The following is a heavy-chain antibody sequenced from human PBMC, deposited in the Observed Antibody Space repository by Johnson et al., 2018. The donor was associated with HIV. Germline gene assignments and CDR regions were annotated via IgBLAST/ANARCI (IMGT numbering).Heavy chain of an antibody. V-gene: IGHV3-15*01. D-gene: IGHD6-6*01. CDR3: TTEAYSSSSAAFDI. J-gene: IGHJ3*02. CDR1: GFTFSSAW. CDR2: IKSKTDGGTT. Sequence: VQLVESGGGLVKPGGSLRLSCAASGFTFSSAWMSWVRQAPGKGLAWVGRIKSKTDGGTTDYAAPVKGRFTISRDDSKNTLYLQMNSLKTEDTAVYYCTTEAYSSSSAAFDIWGQGTMVTVSS.